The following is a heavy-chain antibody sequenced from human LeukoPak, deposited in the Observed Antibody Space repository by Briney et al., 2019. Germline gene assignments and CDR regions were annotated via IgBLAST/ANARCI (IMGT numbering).Heavy chain of an antibody. V-gene: IGHV3-48*01. D-gene: IGHD2-15*01. Sequence: PGGSLRLSCAASGFPLSSYSINWVRQAPGKGLEWVSYISSSGSAIYYVDSVKGRFTVSRDNAKNSLFLQMNSPRAEDTAVYYCVRGKGSYFDYWGQGALVTVSS. CDR3: VRGKGSYFDY. CDR1: GFPLSSYS. CDR2: ISSSGSAI. J-gene: IGHJ4*02.